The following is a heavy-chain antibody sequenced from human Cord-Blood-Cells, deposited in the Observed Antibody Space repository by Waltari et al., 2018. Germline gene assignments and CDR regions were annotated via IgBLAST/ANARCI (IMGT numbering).Heavy chain of an antibody. V-gene: IGHV4-30-4*08. D-gene: IGHD3-22*01. CDR3: VHYDSSGYYLGGAFDI. CDR2: IYYSGST. Sequence: QVQLQESGPGLVKPSQTLSLTCTVSGGPISTGDYYWSGIRQPPGKGLEWIGYIYYSGSTYYNPSLKSRVTISVDTSKNQFSLKLSSVTAADTAVYYCVHYDSSGYYLGGAFDIWGQGTMVTVSS. CDR1: GGPISTGDYY. J-gene: IGHJ3*02.